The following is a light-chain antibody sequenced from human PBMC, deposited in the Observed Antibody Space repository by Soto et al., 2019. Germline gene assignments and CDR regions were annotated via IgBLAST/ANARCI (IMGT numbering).Light chain of an antibody. V-gene: IGKV3-11*01. CDR1: QSVSSY. CDR3: QQRSNWPLT. CDR2: DAY. Sequence: EIVLTQSPATLSLSPGERATLSCRASQSVSSYLAWYQQKPGQAHRLLIYDAYNRATGIPARFSGSGSGTDFTLTIRSLEPEDFAVYYCQQRSNWPLTFGGGTKVDIK. J-gene: IGKJ4*01.